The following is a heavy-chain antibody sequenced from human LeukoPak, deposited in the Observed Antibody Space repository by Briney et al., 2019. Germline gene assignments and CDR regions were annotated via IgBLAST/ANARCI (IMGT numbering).Heavy chain of an antibody. CDR2: IRSKANSYAT. CDR1: GFTFSGSA. CDR3: AREYYDYVWGSTTSLWAY. Sequence: GGSLRLSCAASGFTFSGSAMHWVRQASGKGLEWVGRIRSKANSYATAYAASVKGRFTISRDDSKNTAYLQMNSLKTEDTAVYYCAREYYDYVWGSTTSLWAYWGQGTLVTVSS. V-gene: IGHV3-73*01. D-gene: IGHD3-16*01. J-gene: IGHJ4*02.